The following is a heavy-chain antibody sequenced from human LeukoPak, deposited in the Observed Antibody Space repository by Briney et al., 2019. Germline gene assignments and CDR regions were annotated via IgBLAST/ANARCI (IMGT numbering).Heavy chain of an antibody. J-gene: IGHJ4*02. D-gene: IGHD3-16*02. CDR1: GGSISSYY. V-gene: IGHV4-59*01. CDR3: ARYHAGVWGSYRYYFDY. Sequence: SETLSLTCTVSGGSISSYYWSWIRQPPGKGLEWIGYIYYSGSTNYNPSLKSRVTISVDTSKNQFSLKLSSVTAAGTAVYYCARYHAGVWGSYRYYFDYWGQGTLVTVSS. CDR2: IYYSGST.